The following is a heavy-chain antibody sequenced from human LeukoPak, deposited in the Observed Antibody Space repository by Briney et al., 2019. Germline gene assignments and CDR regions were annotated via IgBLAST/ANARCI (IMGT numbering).Heavy chain of an antibody. CDR3: ASGYPLIGYYYYGMDV. CDR1: GGSFSGYY. V-gene: IGHV4-34*01. CDR2: INHSGST. J-gene: IGHJ6*02. D-gene: IGHD3-16*02. Sequence: PSETLSLTCAVYGGSFSGYYWSWIRQPPGKGLEWIGEINHSGSTNYNPSLKSRVTISVDTSKNQFSLKLSSVTAADTAVYYCASGYPLIGYYYYGMDVWGQGTTVTVSS.